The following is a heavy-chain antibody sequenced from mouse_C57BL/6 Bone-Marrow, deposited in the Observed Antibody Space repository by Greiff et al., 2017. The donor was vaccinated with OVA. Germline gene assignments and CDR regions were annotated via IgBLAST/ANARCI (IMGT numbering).Heavy chain of an antibody. Sequence: VQLQQSGPELVKPGASVKISCKASGYSFTDYNMNWVKQSNGKSLEWIGVINPNYGTTSYNQKFKGKAILTADKSSSTAYMELRSLTSEDSAVYYCTRNGYYSAYWGQGTLVTVSA. CDR3: TRNGYYSAY. CDR2: INPNYGTT. J-gene: IGHJ3*01. V-gene: IGHV1-39*01. CDR1: GYSFTDYN. D-gene: IGHD2-3*01.